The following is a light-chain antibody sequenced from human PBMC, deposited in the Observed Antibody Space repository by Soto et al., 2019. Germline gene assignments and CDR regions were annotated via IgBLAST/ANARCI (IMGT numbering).Light chain of an antibody. CDR1: TSDIGSHNS. CDR3: CLSPGSLTWL. CDR2: EVN. Sequence: QSVLTQPPSASGSPGQSVTISCTGTTSDIGSHNSVSWYQQHPGKVPKVMIYEVNNRPSGVPDRFSGSKSGSTASLTISGLQAEDEAEYYCCLSPGSLTWLFGGGTKLTVL. J-gene: IGLJ3*02. V-gene: IGLV2-8*01.